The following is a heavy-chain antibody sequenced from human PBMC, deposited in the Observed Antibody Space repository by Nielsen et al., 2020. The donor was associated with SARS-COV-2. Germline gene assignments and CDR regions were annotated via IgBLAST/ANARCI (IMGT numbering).Heavy chain of an antibody. D-gene: IGHD3-22*01. V-gene: IGHV3-9*01. J-gene: IGHJ4*02. Sequence: SLKISCAASGFTFDDYAMHWVRQAPGKGLEWVSGISWNSGSIGYADSVKGRFTISRDNAKNSLYLQMNSLRAEDTAVYSCARDRRYYDSSGYLYWGQGTLVTVSS. CDR3: ARDRRYYDSSGYLY. CDR1: GFTFDDYA. CDR2: ISWNSGSI.